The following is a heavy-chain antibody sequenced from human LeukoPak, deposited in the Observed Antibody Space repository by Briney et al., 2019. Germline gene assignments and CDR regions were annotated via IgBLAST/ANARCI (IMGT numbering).Heavy chain of an antibody. Sequence: SETLSLTCAVHGGSFRGYYWSWSRQPPGKGLGRIGEINHRASTKYTPSLKRRVTISVDTSKTQFSLKLSPVTAADTAVYYCARGEGDFWSGSPDYWGQGTLVTVSS. J-gene: IGHJ4*02. CDR3: ARGEGDFWSGSPDY. D-gene: IGHD3-3*01. CDR2: INHRAST. CDR1: GGSFRGYY. V-gene: IGHV4-34*01.